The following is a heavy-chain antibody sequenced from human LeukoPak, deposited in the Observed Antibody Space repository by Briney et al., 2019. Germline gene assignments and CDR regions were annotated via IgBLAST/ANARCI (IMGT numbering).Heavy chain of an antibody. D-gene: IGHD1-26*01. J-gene: IGHJ3*02. CDR1: GYTFTGYY. CDR3: ASYSGGWELAAFDI. Sequence: GASVKVSCKASGYTFTGYYMHWVRQAPGQGLEWMGWINPNSGGTNYAQKFQGRVTMTRDTSISTAYMELSRLRSDDTAVYYCASYSGGWELAAFDIWGQGTMVTVSS. CDR2: INPNSGGT. V-gene: IGHV1-2*02.